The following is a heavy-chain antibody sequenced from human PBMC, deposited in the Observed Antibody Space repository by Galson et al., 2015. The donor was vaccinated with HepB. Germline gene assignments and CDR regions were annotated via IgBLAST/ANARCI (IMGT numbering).Heavy chain of an antibody. CDR1: GFTFSSYA. V-gene: IGHV3-23*01. CDR3: AKETWLRNYGSNFDY. J-gene: IGHJ4*02. CDR2: ISGSDGST. D-gene: IGHD4-11*01. Sequence: SLRLSCAASGFTFSSYAMSWLRQAPGKGLEWVSAISGSDGSTYYADSVKGRFTVSRDNSKNTLYLQMNSLRAEDTAVYYCAKETWLRNYGSNFDYWGQGTLVTVSS.